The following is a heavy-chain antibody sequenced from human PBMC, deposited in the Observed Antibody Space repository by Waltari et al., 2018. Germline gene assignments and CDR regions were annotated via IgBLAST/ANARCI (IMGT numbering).Heavy chain of an antibody. J-gene: IGHJ6*03. CDR3: ARVREDSSSWAGYYYYYYMDV. V-gene: IGHV4-30-4*08. Sequence: QVQLQESGPGLVKPSQTLSLTCTVSGGSISSGDYYWSWIRQPPGKGLGWIGYIYYSGSTYYNPSLKSRVTISVDTSKNQFSLKVSSVTAADTAVYYCARVREDSSSWAGYYYYYYMDVWGKGTTVTVSS. CDR1: GGSISSGDYY. D-gene: IGHD6-13*01. CDR2: IYYSGST.